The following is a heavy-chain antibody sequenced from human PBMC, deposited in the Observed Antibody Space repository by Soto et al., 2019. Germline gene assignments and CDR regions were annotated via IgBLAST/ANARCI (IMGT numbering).Heavy chain of an antibody. CDR3: ARDDIPGIAVATFGMDV. V-gene: IGHV3-33*01. Sequence: QVQLVESGGGVVQPGRSLRLSCAASGFIFSNFGMHWVRQAPGKGLEWVAVIWYDGSNEYYADSVKGRFTISKDNSKNTLYLQMNSRRAEDTAVYYCARDDIPGIAVATFGMDVWGQGTTVTVSS. CDR2: IWYDGSNE. CDR1: GFIFSNFG. D-gene: IGHD6-19*01. J-gene: IGHJ6*02.